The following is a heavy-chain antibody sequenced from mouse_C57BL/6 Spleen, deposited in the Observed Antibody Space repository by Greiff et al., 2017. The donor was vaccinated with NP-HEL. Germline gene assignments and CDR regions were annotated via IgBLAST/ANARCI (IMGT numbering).Heavy chain of an antibody. CDR1: GFSLTSYG. J-gene: IGHJ4*01. Sequence: QVQLKQSGPGLVAPSQSLSITCTVSGFSLTSYGVHWVRQPPGKGLEWLVVIWSDGSTTYNSALKSRLSISKDNSKSQVFLKMNSLQTDDTAMYYCARHPISAGYAMDYWGQGTSVTVSS. CDR2: IWSDGST. V-gene: IGHV2-6-1*01. CDR3: ARHPISAGYAMDY.